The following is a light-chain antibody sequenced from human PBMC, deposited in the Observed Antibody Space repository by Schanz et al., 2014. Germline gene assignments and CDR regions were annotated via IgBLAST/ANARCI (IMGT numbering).Light chain of an antibody. J-gene: IGLJ3*02. CDR1: SGSVSTNYY. CDR3: VLYMGSGIWV. Sequence: QAVVTQEPSFSVSPGGTVTLTCGLSSGSVSTNYYPTWFQQTPGQAPRTLIYSTNFRSSGVPDRFSGSILGNKAALTITGCQADDESDYYCVLYMGSGIWVFGGGTKLTVL. CDR2: STN. V-gene: IGLV8-61*01.